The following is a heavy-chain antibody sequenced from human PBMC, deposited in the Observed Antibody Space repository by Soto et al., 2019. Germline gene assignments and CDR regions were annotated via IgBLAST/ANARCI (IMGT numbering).Heavy chain of an antibody. V-gene: IGHV4-34*01. CDR1: GGSFSGYY. J-gene: IGHJ4*02. D-gene: IGHD4-17*01. CDR3: ARITNYGDYVDY. Sequence: ASETLSLTCAVYGGSFSGYYWSWIRQPPGKGLEWIGEINHSGSTNYNPSLKSRVTISVDTSKNQFSLKLSSVTAADTAVYYCARITNYGDYVDYWGQGTLVTVFS. CDR2: INHSGST.